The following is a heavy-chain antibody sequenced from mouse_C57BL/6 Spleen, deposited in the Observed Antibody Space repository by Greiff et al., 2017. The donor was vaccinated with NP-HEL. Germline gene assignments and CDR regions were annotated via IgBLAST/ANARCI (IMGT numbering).Heavy chain of an antibody. D-gene: IGHD1-1*01. Sequence: QVQLQQSGAELVKPGASVKISCKASGYAFSSYWMNWVKQRPGKGLEWIGQIYPGDGDTNYNGKFKGKATLTADKSSSTAYMQLSSLTSEDSAVYFCARSTVPRAMDYWGQGASVTVSS. CDR1: GYAFSSYW. CDR3: ARSTVPRAMDY. CDR2: IYPGDGDT. J-gene: IGHJ4*01. V-gene: IGHV1-80*01.